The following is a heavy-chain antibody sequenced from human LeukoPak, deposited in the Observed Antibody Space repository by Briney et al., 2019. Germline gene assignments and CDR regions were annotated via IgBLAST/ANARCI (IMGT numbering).Heavy chain of an antibody. CDR3: AKRIYGPRYYGMDV. CDR1: GFTFSSYA. V-gene: IGHV3-23*01. D-gene: IGHD2/OR15-2a*01. Sequence: PGGSLRLSCAASGFTFSSYAMSWVRQAPGKGLEWVSAISGSGGSTYYADSVKGRFTISRDNSKNTLYLQMNSLRAEDTAVYYCAKRIYGPRYYGMDVWGQGTTVTVSS. CDR2: ISGSGGST. J-gene: IGHJ6*02.